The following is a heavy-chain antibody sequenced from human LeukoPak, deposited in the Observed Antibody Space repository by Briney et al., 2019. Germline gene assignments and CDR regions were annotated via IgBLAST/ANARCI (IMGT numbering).Heavy chain of an antibody. CDR3: ARARIKAAAGSFDY. J-gene: IGHJ4*02. D-gene: IGHD6-13*01. CDR2: INPNSGGT. CDR1: GYTFTGYY. V-gene: IGHV1-2*02. Sequence: GASVKVSCKASGYTFTGYYMHWVRQAPGQGLEWMGWINPNSGGTNYAQKFQGRVTMTRDTSISTAYMELSRLRSDDTAVYYCARARIKAAAGSFDYWGQGTLVTVSS.